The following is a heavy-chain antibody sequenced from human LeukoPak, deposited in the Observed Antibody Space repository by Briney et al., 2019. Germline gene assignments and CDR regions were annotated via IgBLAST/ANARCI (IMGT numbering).Heavy chain of an antibody. CDR2: ISSSSSYI. D-gene: IGHD5-18*01. CDR3: AKGGDSYGPYYFDY. V-gene: IGHV3-21*04. J-gene: IGHJ4*02. Sequence: PGGSLRLSCAASGFTFSSYSMNWVRQAPGKGLEWVSSISSSSSYIYYADSVKGRFTISRDNAKNSLYLQMNSLRAEDTALYYCAKGGDSYGPYYFDYWGQGTLVTVSS. CDR1: GFTFSSYS.